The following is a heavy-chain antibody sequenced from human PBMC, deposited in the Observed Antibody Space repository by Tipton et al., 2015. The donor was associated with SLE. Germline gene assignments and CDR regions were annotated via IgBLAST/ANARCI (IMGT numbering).Heavy chain of an antibody. CDR3: ASGWDFDH. D-gene: IGHD3-16*01. Sequence: SLRLSCSASGLIFSSFGMHWVRQAPGKGLEWVAFIWYDGSNKYYGDSVKGRFTISRDNSKNTVDLQMNSLRAEDTAVYYCASGWDFDHWGQGILVTVSS. J-gene: IGHJ4*02. CDR1: GLIFSSFG. V-gene: IGHV3-33*01. CDR2: IWYDGSNK.